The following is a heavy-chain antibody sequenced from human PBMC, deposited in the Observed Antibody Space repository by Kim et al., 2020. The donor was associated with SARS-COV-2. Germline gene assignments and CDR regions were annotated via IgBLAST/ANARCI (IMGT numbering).Heavy chain of an antibody. J-gene: IGHJ4*02. CDR1: GITFSSYA. CDR3: AKDLNPWGLLIFDF. Sequence: GGSLRLSCAASGITFSSYAMSWVRQAPGKGLEWVSTISGSGGSTNYADSVKGRFTISRDNSENTVYLQMNSLRAEDTAVYYCAKDLNPWGLLIFDFWGQGTLVTVSS. CDR2: ISGSGGST. D-gene: IGHD1-26*01. V-gene: IGHV3-23*01.